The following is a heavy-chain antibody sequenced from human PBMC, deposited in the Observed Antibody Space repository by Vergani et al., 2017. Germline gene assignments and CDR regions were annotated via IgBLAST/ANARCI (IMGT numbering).Heavy chain of an antibody. D-gene: IGHD6-13*01. CDR2: ISGSGVST. Sequence: EVQLLESGGGLVQPGGSLRLSCAASGFTFSSYAMSWVRQAPGKGLEWVSAISGSGVSTYSADSVKGRFTISRDNSKNTLYLQRNSLRAEDTAVYYCAKGGYSSSWYWDVFDYWGQGTLVTVSS. V-gene: IGHV3-23*01. J-gene: IGHJ4*02. CDR1: GFTFSSYA. CDR3: AKGGYSSSWYWDVFDY.